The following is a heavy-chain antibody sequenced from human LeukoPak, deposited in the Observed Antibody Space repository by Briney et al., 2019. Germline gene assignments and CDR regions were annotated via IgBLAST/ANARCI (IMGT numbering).Heavy chain of an antibody. V-gene: IGHV4-34*01. CDR3: ARGRIAVLHLRPSFCDY. CDR1: GGSFSGYY. CDR2: INHSGST. J-gene: IGHJ4*02. D-gene: IGHD6-19*01. Sequence: SETLSLTCAVYGGSFSGYYWSWIRQPPGKGLEWIGEINHSGSTNYNPSLKSRVTISVDTSKNQFSLKLSSVTAADTAVYYCARGRIAVLHLRPSFCDYWGQGTLVTVSS.